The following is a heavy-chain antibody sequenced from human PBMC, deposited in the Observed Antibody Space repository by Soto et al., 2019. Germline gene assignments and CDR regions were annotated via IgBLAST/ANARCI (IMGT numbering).Heavy chain of an antibody. D-gene: IGHD6-19*01. J-gene: IGHJ4*02. CDR2: IYGGGTT. CDR1: GFTVSSKY. V-gene: IGHV3-53*01. Sequence: GGSLRLSCAASGFTVSSKYMTWVRQAPWKGLEWVSVIYGGGTTYYADSVKGRFTISRDNSKNTLYLQMNSLRAEDTAVYYCVQTTGWPGFDFWGQGTLVTVSS. CDR3: VQTTGWPGFDF.